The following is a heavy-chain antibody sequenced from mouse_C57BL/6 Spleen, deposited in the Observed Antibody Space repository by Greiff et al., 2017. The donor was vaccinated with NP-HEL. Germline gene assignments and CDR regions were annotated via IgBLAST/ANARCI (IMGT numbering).Heavy chain of an antibody. V-gene: IGHV5-4*01. CDR3: ARDEDYGTPYWYFDV. CDR2: ISDGGSYT. J-gene: IGHJ1*03. CDR1: GFTFSSYA. D-gene: IGHD1-1*01. Sequence: EVQVVESGGGLVKPGGSLKLSCAASGFTFSSYAMSWVRQTPEKRLEWVATISDGGSYTYYPDNVKGRFTISRDNAKNNLYLQMSHLKSEDTAMYYCARDEDYGTPYWYFDVWGTGTTVTVSS.